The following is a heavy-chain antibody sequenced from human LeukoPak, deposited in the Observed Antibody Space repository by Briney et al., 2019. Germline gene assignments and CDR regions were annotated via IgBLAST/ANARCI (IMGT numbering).Heavy chain of an antibody. J-gene: IGHJ3*02. V-gene: IGHV3-23*01. CDR1: GFTFSSYA. CDR3: AKSWYYYDLAGTVAFDI. CDR2: ISGSGGST. Sequence: PGGSLRLSCAASGFTFSSYAMSWVRQAPGKGLEWVSAISGSGGSTYYADSVKGRFTISRDNSKNTLYLQMNSLRAEDTAVYYCAKSWYYYDLAGTVAFDIWGQGTMVTVSS. D-gene: IGHD3-22*01.